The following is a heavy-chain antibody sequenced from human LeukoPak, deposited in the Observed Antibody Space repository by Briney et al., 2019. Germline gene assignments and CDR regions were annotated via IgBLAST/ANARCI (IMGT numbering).Heavy chain of an antibody. Sequence: GASVKVSCKASGKIFTSYHTQWVRQAPGQGLEWMGIINSSGGSTSYAQKFQGRVTMTRDTSISTAYMELSRLRSDDTAVYYCASSTTEETLFDYWGQGTLVTVSS. D-gene: IGHD2/OR15-2a*01. CDR3: ASSTTEETLFDY. CDR2: INSSGGST. V-gene: IGHV1-46*01. CDR1: GKIFTSYH. J-gene: IGHJ4*02.